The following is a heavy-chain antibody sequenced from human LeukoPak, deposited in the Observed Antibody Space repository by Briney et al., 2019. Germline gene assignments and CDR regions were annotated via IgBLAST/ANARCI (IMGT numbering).Heavy chain of an antibody. CDR3: ARDYSGIAAAGTIDY. D-gene: IGHD6-13*01. V-gene: IGHV3-48*01. Sequence: GSLRLSCAASGFTFSSYSMNWVRQAPGKGLEWVSYISSSSSTIYYADSVKGRFTISRDNAKNSLYLQMNSLRAEDTAVYYCARDYSGIAAAGTIDYWGQGTLVTVSS. CDR1: GFTFSSYS. CDR2: ISSSSSTI. J-gene: IGHJ4*02.